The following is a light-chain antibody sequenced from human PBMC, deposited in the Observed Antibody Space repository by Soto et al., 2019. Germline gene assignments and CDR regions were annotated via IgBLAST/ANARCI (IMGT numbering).Light chain of an antibody. Sequence: IVLTQSPATLSFSPCEIATLSCGASQSVSNYLAWYQQKPGQAPRLLIYDASNRATGIPARFSGSGSETEFTLTISSLQSEDFAVYYCQQYRSWPITFGQGTRLEIK. J-gene: IGKJ5*01. CDR3: QQYRSWPIT. CDR1: QSVSNY. CDR2: DAS. V-gene: IGKV3-11*01.